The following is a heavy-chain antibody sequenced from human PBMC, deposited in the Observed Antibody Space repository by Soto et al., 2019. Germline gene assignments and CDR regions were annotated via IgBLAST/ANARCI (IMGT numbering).Heavy chain of an antibody. CDR2: ISYDGGNK. Sequence: GGSLRLSCAASGFTFSSYAMHWVRQAPGKGLEWVAVISYDGGNKYYADSVKGRFTISRDNSKNTLYLQMNSLRAEDTAVYYCARETSPMYYYDGSGYYYGMDVWAKGPGSQSP. CDR3: ARETSPMYYYDGSGYYYGMDV. V-gene: IGHV3-30-3*01. D-gene: IGHD3-22*01. J-gene: IGHJ6*02. CDR1: GFTFSSYA.